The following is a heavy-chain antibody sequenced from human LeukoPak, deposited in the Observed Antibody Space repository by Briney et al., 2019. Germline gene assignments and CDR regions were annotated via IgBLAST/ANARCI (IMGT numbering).Heavy chain of an antibody. CDR2: IYWDDDK. CDR3: AHSQDTAMDYDAFDI. CDR1: GFSLSPSAVA. J-gene: IGHJ3*02. V-gene: IGHV2-5*02. D-gene: IGHD5-18*01. Sequence: SGPTLVKPTQTLTLTCTFSGFSLSPSAVAVGWIRQPPVKALEWLTLIYWDDDKRYSPSLKSRLTITKDTSKHQVVLTMTNMDPVDTATYYCAHSQDTAMDYDAFDIWGQGTMVTVSS.